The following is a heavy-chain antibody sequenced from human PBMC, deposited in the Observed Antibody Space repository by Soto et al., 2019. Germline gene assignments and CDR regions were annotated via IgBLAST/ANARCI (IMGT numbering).Heavy chain of an antibody. CDR3: ASGGCSGGSCDSKRAYYGMDV. D-gene: IGHD2-15*01. J-gene: IGHJ6*02. CDR2: IDPSDSYT. V-gene: IGHV5-10-1*01. Sequence: PGESLKISCKGSGYSFTSYWISWVRQMPGKGLEWMGRIDPSDSYTNYSPSFQGHVTISADKSISTAYLQWSSLKASDTAMYYCASGGCSGGSCDSKRAYYGMDVWGQGTTVTVSS. CDR1: GYSFTSYW.